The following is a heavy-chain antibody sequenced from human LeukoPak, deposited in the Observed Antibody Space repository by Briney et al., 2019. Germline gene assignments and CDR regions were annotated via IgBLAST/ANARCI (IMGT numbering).Heavy chain of an antibody. V-gene: IGHV3-53*01. Sequence: GGSLRLSCAASGFTVSSNYMSWVRQAPGKGLEWVSVIYSGGSTYYADSVKGRFTISRDNSKNTLYLQMNSLRAEDTAVYYCAKFFQLLYYYGMDVWGQGTTVTVSS. D-gene: IGHD2-2*01. J-gene: IGHJ6*02. CDR2: IYSGGST. CDR3: AKFFQLLYYYGMDV. CDR1: GFTVSSNY.